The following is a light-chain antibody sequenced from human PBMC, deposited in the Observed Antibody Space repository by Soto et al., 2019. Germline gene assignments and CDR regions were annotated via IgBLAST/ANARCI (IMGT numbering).Light chain of an antibody. CDR3: CSYTTTYTLV. Sequence: QSVLTQPASVSGSPGRSITISCTGTSTDIGTYNSVSWYQHHPGKAPKLLIFEVIDRPSGVSDRFSGSKSGNTASLTISSLQFEDEADYYCCSYTTTYTLVFGGGIKLTVL. CDR2: EVI. V-gene: IGLV2-14*01. CDR1: STDIGTYNS. J-gene: IGLJ3*02.